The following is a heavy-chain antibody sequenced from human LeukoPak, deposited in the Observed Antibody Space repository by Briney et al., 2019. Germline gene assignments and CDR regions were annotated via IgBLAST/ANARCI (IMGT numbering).Heavy chain of an antibody. CDR1: GFTFSSYA. D-gene: IGHD6-19*01. CDR3: AKETDSSGWYVRFDP. Sequence: GGSLRLSCAASGFTFSSYAMSWVRQAPGKGLEWVSAISSSGSSTYYADSVKGRFTISRHNSKNTLYLQMNSLRAEDTAVYYCAKETDSSGWYVRFDPWGQGTLVTVSS. V-gene: IGHV3-23*01. CDR2: ISSSGSST. J-gene: IGHJ5*02.